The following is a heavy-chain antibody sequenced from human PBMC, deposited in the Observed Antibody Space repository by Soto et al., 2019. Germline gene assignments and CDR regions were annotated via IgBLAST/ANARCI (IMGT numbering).Heavy chain of an antibody. CDR3: AKGHSPNLRVLETTYFFDY. Sequence: VKVSCKASGGTFSSYTISWVRQAPGQGLEWMGRIIPILGIANYAQKFQGRVTITADKSTSTAYMELSSLRSEDTAVYYCAKGHSPNLRVLETTYFFDYWGQGTLVTVSS. V-gene: IGHV1-69*02. CDR2: IIPILGIA. J-gene: IGHJ4*02. CDR1: GGTFSSYT. D-gene: IGHD2-8*02.